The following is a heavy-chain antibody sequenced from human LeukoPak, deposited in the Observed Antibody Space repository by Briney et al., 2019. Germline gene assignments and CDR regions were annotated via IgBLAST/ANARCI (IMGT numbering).Heavy chain of an antibody. CDR3: ARAGGDYSNFNWFDP. J-gene: IGHJ5*02. CDR1: GYTFTSYG. D-gene: IGHD4-11*01. CDR2: ISAYNGNT. Sequence: ASVKVSCKASGYTFTSYGISWVRQAPGQGLEWMGWISAYNGNTNYAQKLQGRVTMTTDTSTSTAYMELRSLRSHDTAVYYCARAGGDYSNFNWFDPWGQGTLVTVSS. V-gene: IGHV1-18*01.